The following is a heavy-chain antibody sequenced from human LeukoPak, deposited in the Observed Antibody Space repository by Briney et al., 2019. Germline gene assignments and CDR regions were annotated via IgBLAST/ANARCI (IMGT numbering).Heavy chain of an antibody. CDR1: GFTFSSYG. Sequence: PGGSLRLSCAASGFTFSSYGMHWVRQAPGKGLEWVAFIRYDGSNKYYADSVKGRFTVSRDNSKNTLYLQMNSLRAEDTAVYYCASGAGRYCSSTSCPPYWGQGTLVTVSS. D-gene: IGHD2-2*01. CDR2: IRYDGSNK. CDR3: ASGAGRYCSSTSCPPY. J-gene: IGHJ4*02. V-gene: IGHV3-30*02.